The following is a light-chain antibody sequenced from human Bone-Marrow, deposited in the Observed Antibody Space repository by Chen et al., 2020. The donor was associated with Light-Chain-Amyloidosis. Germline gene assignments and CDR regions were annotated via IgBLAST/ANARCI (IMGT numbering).Light chain of an antibody. CDR3: QQSYRAWT. V-gene: IGKV1-39*01. Sequence: DIQMTQSPSPLSASLGDRVTITCRASEDIRVYLNWYQQKPGKAPKLLIYFASNLEAWVPSRFSGSGSGTDFTLTISSLQPEDSAPYYCQQSYRAWTFGQGTTVDIK. J-gene: IGKJ1*01. CDR1: EDIRVY. CDR2: FAS.